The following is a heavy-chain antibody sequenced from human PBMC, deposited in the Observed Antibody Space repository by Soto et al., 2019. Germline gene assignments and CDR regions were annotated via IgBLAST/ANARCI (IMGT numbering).Heavy chain of an antibody. D-gene: IGHD6-13*01. Sequence: ETLSLTCTVAGGSISSSSYYWGWIRQPPGKGLEWIGSIYYSGSTYYNPSLKSRVTISVDTSKNQFSLTLSSVTAADTAVYYCARPTRGIAAAALFDIWGQGTMVTVSS. CDR1: GGSISSSSYY. J-gene: IGHJ3*02. CDR2: IYYSGST. CDR3: ARPTRGIAAAALFDI. V-gene: IGHV4-39*01.